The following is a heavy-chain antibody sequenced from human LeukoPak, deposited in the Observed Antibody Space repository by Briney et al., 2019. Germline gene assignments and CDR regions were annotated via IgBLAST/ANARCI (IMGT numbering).Heavy chain of an antibody. D-gene: IGHD3-10*01. CDR1: GGSFSGYY. CDR2: INHSGST. CDR3: ARGRGITMVRGVGFDY. Sequence: SETLCLTCAVYGGSFSGYYWSWIRQPPGKGLEWIGEINHSGSTNYNPSLKSRVTISVDTSKNQFSLKLSSVTAADTAVYYCARGRGITMVRGVGFDYWGQGTLVTVSS. V-gene: IGHV4-34*01. J-gene: IGHJ4*02.